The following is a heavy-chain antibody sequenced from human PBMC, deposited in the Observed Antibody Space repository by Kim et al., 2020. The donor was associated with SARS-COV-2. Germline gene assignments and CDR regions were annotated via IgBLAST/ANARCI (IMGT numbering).Heavy chain of an antibody. CDR1: GGSISSYY. J-gene: IGHJ2*01. Sequence: SETLSLTCTVSGGSISSYYWSWIRQPPGKGLEWIGDIYYSGSTNYNPSLKSRVTISVDTSKNQFSLKLSSVTAADTAVYYCARFAGPDWYFDLWGRGTLVTVSS. V-gene: IGHV4-59*08. D-gene: IGHD3-10*01. CDR2: IYYSGST. CDR3: ARFAGPDWYFDL.